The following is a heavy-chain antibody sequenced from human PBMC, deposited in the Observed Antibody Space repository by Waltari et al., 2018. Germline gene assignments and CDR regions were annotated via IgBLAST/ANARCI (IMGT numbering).Heavy chain of an antibody. D-gene: IGHD3-22*01. J-gene: IGHJ5*02. CDR3: AISGYYDSSGYYWWFDP. V-gene: IGHV4-39*01. Sequence: QLQLQESGPGLVKPSETLSLTCTVSGGSISSSNYYWGWIRQPPGKGLEWIGSIYYSGSTYSNPSLKSRVTISVDTSKNQFYLKLNSVTAADTAVHYCAISGYYDSSGYYWWFDPWGQGTLVTVSS. CDR2: IYYSGST. CDR1: GGSISSSNYY.